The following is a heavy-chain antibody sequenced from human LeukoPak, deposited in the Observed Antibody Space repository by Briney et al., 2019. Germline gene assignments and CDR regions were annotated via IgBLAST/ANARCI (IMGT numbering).Heavy chain of an antibody. V-gene: IGHV3-53*01. CDR2: LYSGGRT. CDR1: GFTVSSKD. J-gene: IGHJ6*02. Sequence: PGGSLRLSCAASGFTVSSKDMNWVRQAPGKGLEWVSVLYSGGRTYYADSVKGRFTISRDNSKNTLYLQMNSLRAEDTAVYYCASLYSYGMDVWGQGTLVTVSS. CDR3: ASLYSYGMDV. D-gene: IGHD2-2*02.